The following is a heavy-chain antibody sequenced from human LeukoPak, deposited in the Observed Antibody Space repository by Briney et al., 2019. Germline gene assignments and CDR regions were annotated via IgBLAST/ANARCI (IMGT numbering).Heavy chain of an antibody. V-gene: IGHV4-39*07. CDR3: ARLGVGKYGSGSYYNRYYFDY. Sequence: SETLSLTCTVSGGSISSSSYYWGWIRQPPGKGLEWIGSIYCSGSTYYNPSLKSRVTISVDTSKNQFSLKLSSVTAADTAVYYCARLGVGKYGSGSYYNRYYFDYWGQGTLVTVSS. CDR1: GGSISSSSYY. J-gene: IGHJ4*02. CDR2: IYCSGST. D-gene: IGHD3-10*01.